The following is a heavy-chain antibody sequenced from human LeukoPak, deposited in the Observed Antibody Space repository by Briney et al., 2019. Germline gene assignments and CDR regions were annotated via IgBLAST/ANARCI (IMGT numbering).Heavy chain of an antibody. D-gene: IGHD5-12*01. V-gene: IGHV3-74*01. Sequence: GGSLRLSCVASGFTFNRYWMHWVRQAPGKGLVWVSRIRSDGSSTNYADSVKGRFTISRDNAKNTLYLQMNSLRAEDAAIYYCARDSGYDNGDFDYWGQGALVAVSS. CDR3: ARDSGYDNGDFDY. CDR1: GFTFNRYW. J-gene: IGHJ4*02. CDR2: IRSDGSST.